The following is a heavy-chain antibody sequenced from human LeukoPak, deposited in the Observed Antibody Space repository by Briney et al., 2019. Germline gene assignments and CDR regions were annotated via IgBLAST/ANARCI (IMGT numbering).Heavy chain of an antibody. CDR2: INHSGST. CDR3: ARARALSSSWYDAFDI. Sequence: SETLSLTRAVYGGSFSGYYWSWIRQPPGKGLEWIGEINHSGSTNYNPSLKSRVTISVDTSKNQFSLKLSSVTAADTAVYYCARARALSSSWYDAFDIWGQGTMVTVSS. J-gene: IGHJ3*02. V-gene: IGHV4-34*01. CDR1: GGSFSGYY. D-gene: IGHD6-13*01.